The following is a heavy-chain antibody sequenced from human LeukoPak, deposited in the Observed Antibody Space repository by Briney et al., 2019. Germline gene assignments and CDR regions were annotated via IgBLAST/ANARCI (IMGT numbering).Heavy chain of an antibody. Sequence: PGGSLRLSCAGSGFIFNNYAMHWVRQPPGKGLEWFSYISSGSGTIYYADSVKGRFTISRDNAKNSLYLQMNSLRAEDTAVYYCARGSGTYSLGFDYWGQGTLVTVSS. V-gene: IGHV3-48*01. J-gene: IGHJ4*02. CDR3: ARGSGTYSLGFDY. CDR2: ISSGSGTI. D-gene: IGHD1-26*01. CDR1: GFIFNNYA.